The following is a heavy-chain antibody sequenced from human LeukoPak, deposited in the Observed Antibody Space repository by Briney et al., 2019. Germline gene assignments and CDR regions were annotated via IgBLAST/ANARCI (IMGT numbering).Heavy chain of an antibody. CDR1: GYTFTSYG. V-gene: IGHV1-18*01. D-gene: IGHD3-10*01. CDR2: ISAYNGNT. CDR3: ARDLHRVVVRGVPHYYNYMDV. J-gene: IGHJ6*03. Sequence: GASVKVSCKASGYTFTSYGISWVRQAPGQGLEWMGWISAYNGNTNYAQKLQGRVTMTTGTSTSTAYMELRSLRSDDTAVYYCARDLHRVVVRGVPHYYNYMDVWGKGTTVTISS.